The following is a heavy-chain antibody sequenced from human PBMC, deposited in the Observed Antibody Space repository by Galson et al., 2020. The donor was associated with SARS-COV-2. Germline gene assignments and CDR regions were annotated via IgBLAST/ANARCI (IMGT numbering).Heavy chain of an antibody. CDR2: INSDGTGT. Sequence: GGSLRLSCAASGFTFSSYWMHWVRQEPGKGLVWVSRINSDGTGTTYADPVKGRFIISRDNAKNTLYLQMNSLRDEDTAVYYCARGGMYYYDSNAYSDYWGQGTLVTVSS. J-gene: IGHJ4*02. CDR1: GFTFSSYW. V-gene: IGHV3-74*01. D-gene: IGHD3-22*01. CDR3: ARGGMYYYDSNAYSDY.